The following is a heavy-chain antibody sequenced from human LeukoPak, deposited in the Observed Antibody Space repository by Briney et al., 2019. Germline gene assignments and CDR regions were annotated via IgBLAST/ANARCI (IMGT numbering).Heavy chain of an antibody. Sequence: GGSLRLSCAASGFTFSSYAMHWVRQAPGKGREWVAVISYDGSNKYYADSVKGRFTISRENSKHTLYLQMNSLRAEDTAVYYCARDLPAGEYYDFWSGIFDYWGQGTLVTVSS. V-gene: IGHV3-30-3*01. CDR3: ARDLPAGEYYDFWSGIFDY. CDR1: GFTFSSYA. J-gene: IGHJ4*02. CDR2: ISYDGSNK. D-gene: IGHD3-3*01.